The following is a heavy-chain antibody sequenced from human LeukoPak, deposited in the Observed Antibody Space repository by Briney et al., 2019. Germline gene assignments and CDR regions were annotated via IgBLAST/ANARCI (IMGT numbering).Heavy chain of an antibody. CDR3: ARGSLQLWSLDAFDI. D-gene: IGHD5-18*01. V-gene: IGHV6-1*01. CDR2: TYYRSKWYN. Sequence: SQTLSLTCAISGDSVSSNSAAWNWIRQSPSRGLEWLGRTYYRSKWYNDYAISVKSRVTINPDTSKNQFSLQLNSVTPEDTAVYYCARGSLQLWSLDAFDIWGQGTMVTVSS. CDR1: GDSVSSNSAA. J-gene: IGHJ3*02.